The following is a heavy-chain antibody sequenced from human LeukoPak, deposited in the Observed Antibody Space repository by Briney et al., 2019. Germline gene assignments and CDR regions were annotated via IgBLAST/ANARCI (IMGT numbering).Heavy chain of an antibody. D-gene: IGHD6-19*01. V-gene: IGHV3-23*01. CDR2: IRGSGGST. CDR3: AKGTTIAVADDGLDV. Sequence: GGSLRLSCAASGFTFRNYAMTWVRQAPGKGLEWVSAIRGSGGSTFYADSVTGRFTISRDNSKNTLYLQMNSLRAEDTAVYYCAKGTTIAVADDGLDVWGQGTTVTVSS. J-gene: IGHJ6*02. CDR1: GFTFRNYA.